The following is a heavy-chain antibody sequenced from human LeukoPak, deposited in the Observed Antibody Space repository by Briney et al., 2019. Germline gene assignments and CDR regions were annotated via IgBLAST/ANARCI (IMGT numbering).Heavy chain of an antibody. V-gene: IGHV4-34*01. J-gene: IGHJ4*02. D-gene: IGHD3-22*01. Sequence: SETLSLTCAVYGGSFSGYYWSWIRQPPGKGLEGIGEINHSGSTNYNPSLKSRVTISVDTSKNQFSLKLSSVTAADTAVYYCARALYYYDSSGSPRPLLDYWGQGTLVTVSS. CDR1: GGSFSGYY. CDR2: INHSGST. CDR3: ARALYYYDSSGSPRPLLDY.